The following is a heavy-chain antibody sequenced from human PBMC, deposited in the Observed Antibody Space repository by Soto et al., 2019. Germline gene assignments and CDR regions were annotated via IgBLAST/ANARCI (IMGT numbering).Heavy chain of an antibody. J-gene: IGHJ4*02. Sequence: GGSRRLSGTASGFTFSNYAMAWARQAPGKGLEWVSSISGNGDRTYYADSVKGRFTISRDNFKSTLYLQMNSLRADDSAVYYCANWVEGTMVYFDYWGLGTLVTVSS. CDR3: ANWVEGTMVYFDY. V-gene: IGHV3-23*01. D-gene: IGHD2-8*01. CDR2: ISGNGDRT. CDR1: GFTFSNYA.